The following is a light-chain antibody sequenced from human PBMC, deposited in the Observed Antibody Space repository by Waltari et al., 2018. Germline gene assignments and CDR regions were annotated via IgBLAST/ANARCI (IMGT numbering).Light chain of an antibody. CDR1: QSLLHSDGKTH. J-gene: IGKJ4*01. CDR2: EVS. V-gene: IGKV2D-29*01. CDR3: MQSIQFPLT. Sequence: DVVMTQTPLALSVTPGQPASISSKSSQSLLHSDGKTHLYWYLQKPGQPPHLLIYEVSKRFSGVPDRFSGSGSGTDFTLKISRVEAEDVGLYYCMQSIQFPLTFGGGTKVEIK.